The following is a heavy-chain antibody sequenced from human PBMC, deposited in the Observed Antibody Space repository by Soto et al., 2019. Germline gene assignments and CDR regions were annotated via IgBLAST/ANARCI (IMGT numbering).Heavy chain of an antibody. V-gene: IGHV3-74*01. CDR2: IDHDGPT. J-gene: IGHJ4*02. CDR1: GFTFSNYW. CDR3: VRDSHGDY. Sequence: EVQLVESGGGLVQPGGSLRLSCAGSGFTFSNYWMHWVRQAPGKGLEWVSRIDHDGPTDYADSVRGRFTISIDNAENTLYLQMNSLRPEDTAVSYCVRDSHGDYWGQGTLVTVSS.